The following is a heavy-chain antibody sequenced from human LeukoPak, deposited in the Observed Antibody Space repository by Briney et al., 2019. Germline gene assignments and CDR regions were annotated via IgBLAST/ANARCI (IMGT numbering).Heavy chain of an antibody. CDR2: NYYSGST. V-gene: IGHV4-39*07. CDR1: GGSISSSCYY. CDR3: ARDYCDSSGTLSPSLDY. J-gene: IGHJ4*02. Sequence: PSETLSLTCPVSGGSISSSCYYWGWIPQPPGKGLEWIGSNYYSGSTYYTLSLKSRVTISVDTSKNQLSLKLSSGTAADTAVYYCARDYCDSSGTLSPSLDYWGQGTLVTVSS. D-gene: IGHD3-22*01.